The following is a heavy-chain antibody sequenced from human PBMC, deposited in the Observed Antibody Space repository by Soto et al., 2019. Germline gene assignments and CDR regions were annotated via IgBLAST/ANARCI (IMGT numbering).Heavy chain of an antibody. V-gene: IGHV1-46*03. CDR2: INPSGGST. CDR1: GYTFTSYY. D-gene: IGHD3-3*01. Sequence: ASVKVSCKASGYTFTSYYMHWVRQAPGQGLEWMGIINPSGGSTSYAQKFQGRVTMTRDTSTSTVYMELSSLRSEDTAVYYCARAVGEMSVHRFLEWLLAPWGQGTLVTVSS. J-gene: IGHJ5*02. CDR3: ARAVGEMSVHRFLEWLLAP.